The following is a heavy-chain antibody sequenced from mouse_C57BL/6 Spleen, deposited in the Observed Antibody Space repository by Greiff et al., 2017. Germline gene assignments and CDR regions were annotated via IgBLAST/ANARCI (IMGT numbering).Heavy chain of an antibody. CDR3: ARSITTVGYFDY. Sequence: QVQLQQPGAELVKPGASVKLSCKASGYTFTSYWMHWVKQRPVRVLEWIGRIDPKSGGTKYNEKFKSKATLTVDTPSSQAYMQLSSLTSEEAAVYYCARSITTVGYFDYWCQGTTLTVSS. J-gene: IGHJ2*01. CDR1: GYTFTSYW. CDR2: IDPKSGGT. V-gene: IGHV1-72*01. D-gene: IGHD1-1*01.